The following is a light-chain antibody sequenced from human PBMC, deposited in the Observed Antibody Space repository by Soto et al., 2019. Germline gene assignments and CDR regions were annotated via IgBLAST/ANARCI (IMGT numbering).Light chain of an antibody. Sequence: DIQLTQSPSSLSASVGDRVIITCRPSQSISTYLNWYQHKPGTAPKLLIYDAVNLQSGVPSRFSGRGSGTEFALTITRLQPEDFATYYCQQSSRTPYSFGQGTRLDIK. CDR1: QSISTY. J-gene: IGKJ2*03. CDR2: DAV. CDR3: QQSSRTPYS. V-gene: IGKV1-39*01.